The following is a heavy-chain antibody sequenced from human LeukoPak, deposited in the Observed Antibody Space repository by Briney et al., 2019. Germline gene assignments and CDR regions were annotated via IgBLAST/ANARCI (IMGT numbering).Heavy chain of an antibody. CDR2: IYTSGST. J-gene: IGHJ6*02. CDR1: GGSISSYY. Sequence: SETLSLTCTVSGGSISSYYWSWIRQPAGKGLEWIGRIYTSGSTNYNPSLKSRVTMSVDTSKNQFSLKLSSVTAADTAVYYCARDLGYCSGGSCYYYYGMDVWGQGTTVTVSS. V-gene: IGHV4-4*07. D-gene: IGHD2-15*01. CDR3: ARDLGYCSGGSCYYYYGMDV.